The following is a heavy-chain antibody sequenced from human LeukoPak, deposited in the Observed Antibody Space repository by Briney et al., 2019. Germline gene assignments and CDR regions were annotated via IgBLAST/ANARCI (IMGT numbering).Heavy chain of an antibody. V-gene: IGHV3-21*01. Sequence: GGSLRLSCAASGFTFSSYSMNWVRQAPGKGLEWVSSISSSSSYIYYADSMKGRFTISRDNAKNSLYLQMNSLRAEDTAVYYCARDVSALLGLLDYWGQGTLVTVSS. CDR3: ARDVSALLGLLDY. CDR1: GFTFSSYS. J-gene: IGHJ4*02. D-gene: IGHD2-21*02. CDR2: ISSSSSYI.